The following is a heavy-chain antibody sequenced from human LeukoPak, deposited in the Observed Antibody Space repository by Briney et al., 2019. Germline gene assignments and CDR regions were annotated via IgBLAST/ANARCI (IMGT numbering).Heavy chain of an antibody. Sequence: GGSLRLSCAASGFTFSSYAMHWVRQAPGKGLEWVAVMSYDGSNKYYADSVKGRFTISRDNSKNTLYLQMNSLRAEDTAVYYCARSDSSGWFDYWGQGTLVTVSS. CDR3: ARSDSSGWFDY. V-gene: IGHV3-30-3*01. J-gene: IGHJ4*02. CDR2: MSYDGSNK. D-gene: IGHD6-19*01. CDR1: GFTFSSYA.